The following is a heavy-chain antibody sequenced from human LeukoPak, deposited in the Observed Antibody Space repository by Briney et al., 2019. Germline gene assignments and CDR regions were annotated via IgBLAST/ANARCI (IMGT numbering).Heavy chain of an antibody. D-gene: IGHD4-17*01. Sequence: AETLSPTCTVSGGSISSSNYYWGWIRQPPGKGLEWIGSIYYSGSTYYNPSLKSRVTISVDTSKNHFSLKLSSVTAADTAVYYCARPSTVTTSCGFDPWGQGTLVTVSS. CDR1: GGSISSSNYY. V-gene: IGHV4-39*01. J-gene: IGHJ5*02. CDR3: ARPSTVTTSCGFDP. CDR2: IYYSGST.